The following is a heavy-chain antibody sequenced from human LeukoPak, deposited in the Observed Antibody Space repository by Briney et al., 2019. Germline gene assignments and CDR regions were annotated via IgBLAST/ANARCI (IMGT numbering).Heavy chain of an antibody. CDR1: GFTFSSYW. J-gene: IGHJ5*02. CDR2: INSDGSST. V-gene: IGHV3-74*01. Sequence: GGSLRLSCAASGFTFSSYWMHWVRQAPGKGLVWVSRINSDGSSTSYADSEKGRFTISRDNAKNTLYLQMNSLRAEDTAVYYCARGDGYNFNWFDPWGQGTLVTVSS. CDR3: ARGDGYNFNWFDP. D-gene: IGHD5-24*01.